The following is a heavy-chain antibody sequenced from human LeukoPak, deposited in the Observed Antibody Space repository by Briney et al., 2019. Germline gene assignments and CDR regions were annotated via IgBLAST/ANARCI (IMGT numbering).Heavy chain of an antibody. V-gene: IGHV3-23*01. CDR3: ARDPNGDYIGAFDF. D-gene: IGHD4-17*01. CDR1: GLTFSNYA. Sequence: PGGSLRLSCSASGLTFSNYAMMWLRQAPGKGLEWVSAIIGSGAWALYADSMKGRFTISRDNSKNTLYLQMSSLRGEDTAVYYCARDPNGDYIGAFDFWGQGTMVTVSS. J-gene: IGHJ3*01. CDR2: IIGSGAWA.